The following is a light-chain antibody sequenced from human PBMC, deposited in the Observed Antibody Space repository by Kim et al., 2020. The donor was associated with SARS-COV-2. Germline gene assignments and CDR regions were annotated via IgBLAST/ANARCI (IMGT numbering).Light chain of an antibody. J-gene: IGKJ3*01. CDR2: DAS. Sequence: DVQMTQSPSSLSASVGDRVTITCRANQDISYYLAWYQQKPGKVPKLLIYDASALQTGVPSRFSGRGLGTDFTLTISSLQPEDVATYYCQKYNRVPFTFGPGTKVDIK. CDR3: QKYNRVPFT. V-gene: IGKV1-27*01. CDR1: QDISYY.